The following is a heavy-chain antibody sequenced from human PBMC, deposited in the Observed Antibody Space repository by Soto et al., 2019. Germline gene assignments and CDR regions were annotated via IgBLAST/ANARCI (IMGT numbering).Heavy chain of an antibody. CDR2: ISTYNGNT. D-gene: IGHD2-15*01. V-gene: IGHV1-18*01. CDR3: ARGFRVAATRWWFGP. J-gene: IGHJ5*02. Sequence: QVQLVQSGTEVKKPGASVKVSCKASGYTFTSYDISWVRQAPGQGLEWMGWISTYNGNTTYAQKLQGRVTMTTDKSTSVAYMELRSLRSADTAGYYCARGFRVAATRWWFGPWGQGTLVSVSS. CDR1: GYTFTSYD.